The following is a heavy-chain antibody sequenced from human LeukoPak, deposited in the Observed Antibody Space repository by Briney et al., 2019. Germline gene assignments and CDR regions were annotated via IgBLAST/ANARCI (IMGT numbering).Heavy chain of an antibody. CDR1: GGSLSNYY. V-gene: IGHV4-59*01. CDR2: IFYSGST. CDR3: ARGFYIAKNAGVF. Sequence: SETLSLTCTVSGGSLSNYYWSWIRQPPGKGLEWIGYIFYSGSTNYNPSLKSRVTISQDTSKNQFSLKLSSVTAADTAVYYCARGFYIAKNAGVFWGQGTMVTVSS. D-gene: IGHD1-1*01. J-gene: IGHJ3*01.